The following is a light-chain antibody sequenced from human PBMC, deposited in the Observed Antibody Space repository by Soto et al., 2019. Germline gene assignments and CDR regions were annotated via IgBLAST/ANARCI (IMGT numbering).Light chain of an antibody. V-gene: IGKV3-15*01. CDR3: QHFPTLPLT. J-gene: IGKJ4*01. CDR2: GAS. CDR1: HSVSSR. Sequence: EIVMTQSPATLSVSPGERATLSCRASHSVSSRLAWYQQKPGQAPRLLIYGASTRATGLPARFSGSGSGTEFTLTISSLQSEDFAYCDRQHFPTLPLTCCGGTNVDI.